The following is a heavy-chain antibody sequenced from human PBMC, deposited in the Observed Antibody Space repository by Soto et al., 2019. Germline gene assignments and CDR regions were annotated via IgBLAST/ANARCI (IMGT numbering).Heavy chain of an antibody. CDR3: ASTMIDYGSGRSGSDS. J-gene: IGHJ4*02. CDR2: IYYSGST. D-gene: IGHD3-10*01. V-gene: IGHV4-59*08. Sequence: SETLSLTCSVSGDSISRYYWSWIRQPPGKGLEWIGYIYYSGSTNYNPSLKSRVTISVDTSKNQFSLKLSSVTAADTAVYYCASTMIDYGSGRSGSDSWGQGTLVTVSS. CDR1: GDSISRYY.